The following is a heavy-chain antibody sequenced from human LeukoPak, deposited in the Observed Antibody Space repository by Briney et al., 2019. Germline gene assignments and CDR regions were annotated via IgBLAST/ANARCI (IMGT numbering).Heavy chain of an antibody. Sequence: PGGSLRLSCAASGFTFSNYAMSWVRQAPGKGLEWVSGTSSSGGTTYSADSVKGRFTISRDNSKDTLYLQMNSLRVDDTALYYCAKDTGQWPVRTFYYWGQGTLVTVSS. V-gene: IGHV3-23*01. CDR1: GFTFSNYA. CDR3: AKDTGQWPVRTFYY. CDR2: TSSSGGTT. J-gene: IGHJ4*02. D-gene: IGHD6-19*01.